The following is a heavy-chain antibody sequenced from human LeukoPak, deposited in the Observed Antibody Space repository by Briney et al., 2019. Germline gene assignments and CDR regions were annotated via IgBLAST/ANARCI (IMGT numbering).Heavy chain of an antibody. Sequence: GGSLRLSCAAAGFRVRDNHMYWVRQAPGKGLEWVSVIYNGDGTGYADSVKGRFTISRDSSQNTVSLQMDSLRAEDTAVYYCAELGITMIGGVWGKGTTVTISS. CDR1: GFRVRDNH. CDR2: IYNGDGT. D-gene: IGHD3-10*02. J-gene: IGHJ6*04. V-gene: IGHV3-66*01. CDR3: AELGITMIGGV.